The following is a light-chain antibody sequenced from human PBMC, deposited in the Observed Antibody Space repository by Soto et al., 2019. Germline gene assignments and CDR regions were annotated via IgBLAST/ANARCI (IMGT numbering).Light chain of an antibody. CDR2: GAS. CDR1: QSVSGEY. J-gene: IGKJ5*01. V-gene: IGKV3-20*01. CDR3: QKYGDSSIT. Sequence: VLTQSPGTLSLSVGQRATLSCRASQSVSGEYLAWYQHQSGQAPRLVIYGASNRATETPDRFSGSGSGIEFVLTISRLEPEDFEVYYCQKYGDSSITFGQGTRLEIK.